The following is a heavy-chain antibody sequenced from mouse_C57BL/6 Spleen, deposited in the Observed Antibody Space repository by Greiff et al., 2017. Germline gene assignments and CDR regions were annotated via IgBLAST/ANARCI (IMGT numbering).Heavy chain of an antibody. CDR3: ERGVGHWYFDV. CDR2: INPSSGYT. CDR1: GYTFTSYT. D-gene: IGHD4-1*01. Sequence: VQLQQSGAELARPGASVKMSCKASGYTFTSYTMHWVKQRPGQGLEWIGYINPSSGYTKYNQKFKDKATLTADKSSSTAYMQLSSLTSEDSAVYYCERGVGHWYFDVWGTGTTVTVSS. V-gene: IGHV1-4*01. J-gene: IGHJ1*03.